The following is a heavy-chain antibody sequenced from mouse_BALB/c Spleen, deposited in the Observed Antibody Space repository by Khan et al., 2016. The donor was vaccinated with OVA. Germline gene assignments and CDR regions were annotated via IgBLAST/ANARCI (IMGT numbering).Heavy chain of an antibody. CDR3: ARDGNYMDY. J-gene: IGHJ4*01. CDR1: GYSITSGYS. CDR2: IYHSGSI. V-gene: IGHV3-1*02. Sequence: EVQLQESGPDLVKPSQSLSLTCTVTGYSITSGYSWHWIRQFPGNKLEWMGYIYHSGSINYNPSLKSRFSITLDPSKNLFFLQLNSVTTEDTATYYGARDGNYMDYWGQGTSVTVSS. D-gene: IGHD2-1*01.